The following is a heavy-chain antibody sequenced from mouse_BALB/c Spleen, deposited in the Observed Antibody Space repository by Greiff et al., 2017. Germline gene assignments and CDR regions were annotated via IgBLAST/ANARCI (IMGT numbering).Heavy chain of an antibody. CDR1: GFNIKDTY. D-gene: IGHD2-14*01. CDR3: ARGRYGLDFDD. CDR2: IDPANGNT. Sequence: VQLQQSGAELVKPGASVKLSCTASGFNIKDTYMHWVKQRPEQGLEWIGRIDPANGNTKYDPKFQGKATITADTSSNTAYLQLSSLTSEDTAVYYCARGRYGLDFDDWGAGTTVTVSS. V-gene: IGHV14-3*02. J-gene: IGHJ1*01.